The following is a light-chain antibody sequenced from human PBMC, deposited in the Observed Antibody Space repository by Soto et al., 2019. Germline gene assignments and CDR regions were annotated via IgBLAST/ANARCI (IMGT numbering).Light chain of an antibody. J-gene: IGKJ1*01. CDR2: GAS. CDR3: QQRSNWPPWT. Sequence: EIVLTQSPGTPFLSPGERPTPPCTASQSVSSSSLAWYQQKPGQAPRLLIFGASSRATGIPARFSGSGSGTDFTLTISSLEPEDFAVYYCQQRSNWPPWTFGQGTKVDIK. CDR1: QSVSSS. V-gene: IGKV3D-20*02.